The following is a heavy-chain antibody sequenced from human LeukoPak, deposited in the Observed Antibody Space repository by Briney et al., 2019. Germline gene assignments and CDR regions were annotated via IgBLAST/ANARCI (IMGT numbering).Heavy chain of an antibody. CDR2: INPSGGTT. J-gene: IGHJ5*02. CDR1: GYTFNSYY. CDR3: ARDVLYDSSVYSPSAWFDP. Sequence: GASVKISCKASGYTFNSYYIYCVRQAPGQGLEWMAIINPSGGTTSCAPPFQGSVAMTRDMSTSTVSMELSSLRSEDTAVYYCARDVLYDSSVYSPSAWFDPWGQGTLLTLSS. V-gene: IGHV1-46*02. D-gene: IGHD3-22*01.